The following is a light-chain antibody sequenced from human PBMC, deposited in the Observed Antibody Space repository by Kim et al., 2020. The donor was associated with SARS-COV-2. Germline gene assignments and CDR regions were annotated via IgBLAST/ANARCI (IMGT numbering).Light chain of an antibody. V-gene: IGKV3-11*01. CDR1: QSVSSY. Sequence: EIVLTQSPATLSLSPGERATLSCRASQSVSSYLAWYQQKPGQAPRLLIYDASNSATGIPARFSGSGSGTDFTLTISSLEPEDFAVYYCQQRSNWPPTVTFGGGTKLEIK. CDR3: QQRSNWPPTVT. CDR2: DAS. J-gene: IGKJ4*01.